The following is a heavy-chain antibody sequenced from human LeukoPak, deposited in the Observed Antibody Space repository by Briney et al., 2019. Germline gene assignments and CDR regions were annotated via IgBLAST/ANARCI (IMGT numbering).Heavy chain of an antibody. CDR3: ARDGYDVDTAMVVPFDY. CDR1: GFTFSSYS. CDR2: ISSSSSYI. D-gene: IGHD5-18*01. Sequence: GGSLRLSCAASGFTFSSYSMNWVRQAPGKGLEWVSSISSSSSYIYYADSVKGRFTISRGNAKNSLYLQMNSLRAEDTAVYYCARDGYDVDTAMVVPFDYWGQGTLVTVSS. J-gene: IGHJ4*02. V-gene: IGHV3-21*01.